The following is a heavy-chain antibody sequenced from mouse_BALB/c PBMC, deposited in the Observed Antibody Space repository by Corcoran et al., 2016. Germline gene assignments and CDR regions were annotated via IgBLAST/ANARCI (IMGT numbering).Heavy chain of an antibody. J-gene: IGHJ4*01. CDR3: RGLYPGIAMDY. Sequence: EVQLQQSGPELVKPGASVKMSCKASGYTFTSYVMHWVKQKPGQGLEWIGYINPYNDGTKYNEKFKGKATLTSDKSSSTAYMELSSLTSEDSAVYDGRGLYPGIAMDYWGQGTSVTVSS. CDR2: INPYNDGT. CDR1: GYTFTSYV. V-gene: IGHV1S136*01.